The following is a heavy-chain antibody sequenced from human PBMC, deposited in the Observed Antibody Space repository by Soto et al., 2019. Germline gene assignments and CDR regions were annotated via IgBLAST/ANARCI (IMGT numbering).Heavy chain of an antibody. Sequence: EVQLLASGGGLVQPGGSLRLSCAASGFTISSNAMYWVRQAPGKGLEWVSGISDRGDTTHYADSVKGRFTISRDTSKNTLYLQLNTLRADDTAVYYCAKDKPGTTSFDYWGQGTLVTVSS. V-gene: IGHV3-23*01. CDR2: ISDRGDTT. CDR1: GFTISSNA. CDR3: AKDKPGTTSFDY. D-gene: IGHD1-1*01. J-gene: IGHJ4*02.